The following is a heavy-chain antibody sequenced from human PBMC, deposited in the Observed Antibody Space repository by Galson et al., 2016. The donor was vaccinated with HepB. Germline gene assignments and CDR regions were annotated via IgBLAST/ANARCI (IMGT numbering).Heavy chain of an antibody. CDR1: GFSFSTYA. CDR2: ISYDGSYS. D-gene: IGHD3-10*01. J-gene: IGHJ3*01. V-gene: IGHV3-30*18. Sequence: SLRLSCAASGFSFSTYAMHWVRQAPGKGLEWVALISYDGSYSSYAGSVKGRFTISRDNSKKTLYLQMNSLRAEDTAVYYCAKVPSMVRGFWGQGTMVTVSS. CDR3: AKVPSMVRGF.